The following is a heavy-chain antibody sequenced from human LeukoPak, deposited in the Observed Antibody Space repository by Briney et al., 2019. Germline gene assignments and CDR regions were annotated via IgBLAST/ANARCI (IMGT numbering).Heavy chain of an antibody. Sequence: GASVKVSCKASGYTFTSYGINWVRQATGQGLEWMGWMNPNSGNTGYAQKFQGRVTITRNTSISTAYMELSSLRSEDTAVYYCARGRYDFWSGYYDYWGQGTLVTVSS. D-gene: IGHD3-3*01. V-gene: IGHV1-8*03. CDR3: ARGRYDFWSGYYDY. CDR2: MNPNSGNT. J-gene: IGHJ4*02. CDR1: GYTFTSYG.